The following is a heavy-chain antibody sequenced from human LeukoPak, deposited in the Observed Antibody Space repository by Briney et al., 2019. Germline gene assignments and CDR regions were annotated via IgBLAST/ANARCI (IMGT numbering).Heavy chain of an antibody. Sequence: PSETLSLTCTVSGGSISSYYWSWIRQPPGKGLEWLGYIYYSGSTNYNPSLKSRVTISVDTSKNQFSLKLSSVTAADTAVYYCARDKAYYDTLYYGMDVWGQGTTVTVSS. CDR1: GGSISSYY. V-gene: IGHV4-59*01. D-gene: IGHD3-9*01. CDR3: ARDKAYYDTLYYGMDV. CDR2: IYYSGST. J-gene: IGHJ6*02.